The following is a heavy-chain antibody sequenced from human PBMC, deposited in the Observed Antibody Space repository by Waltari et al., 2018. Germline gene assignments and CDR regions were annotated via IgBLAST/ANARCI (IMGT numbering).Heavy chain of an antibody. D-gene: IGHD5-12*01. V-gene: IGHV3-30-3*01. J-gene: IGHJ4*02. CDR2: ISFDSNNK. CDR1: GVTFHNYD. Sequence: QVDLVESGGGVVQPGRSLSLSCAASGVTFHNYDMHWVRQARGKGLEWVAAISFDSNNKYYTDSVKGRFTISRDNSKNMLYLEMNSLGTEDTALYYCASVADTGYKTNWGQGTLVTVSS. CDR3: ASVADTGYKTN.